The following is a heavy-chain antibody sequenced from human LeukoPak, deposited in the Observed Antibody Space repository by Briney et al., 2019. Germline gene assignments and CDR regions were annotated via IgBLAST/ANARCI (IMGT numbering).Heavy chain of an antibody. CDR2: IYSGGST. D-gene: IGHD2-8*02. CDR1: GFMVSSNY. J-gene: IGHJ6*02. CDR3: ARDSDTETGWYYYGMDV. Sequence: GGSLGLSCAASGFMVSSNYMNWVRQAPGKGLEWVSVIYSGGSTYYADSVKGRFTISRDNSKNTVYLQMNSLRAEDTAVYYCARDSDTETGWYYYGMDVWGQGTTVTVSS. V-gene: IGHV3-53*01.